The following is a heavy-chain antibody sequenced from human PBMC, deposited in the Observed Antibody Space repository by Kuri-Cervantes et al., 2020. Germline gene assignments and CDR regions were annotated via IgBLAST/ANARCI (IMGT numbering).Heavy chain of an antibody. J-gene: IGHJ4*02. D-gene: IGHD2-15*01. CDR1: GGSISSYY. CDR2: IYTSGST. Sequence: GSLRLSCTVSGGSISSYYWSWIRQPAGKGLEWIGRIYTSGSTNYNPSLKSRVTISVDTSKNQFSLKLSSVTAADTAVYYCARALSLGWYYFDYWGQGTLVTVSS. V-gene: IGHV4-4*07. CDR3: ARALSLGWYYFDY.